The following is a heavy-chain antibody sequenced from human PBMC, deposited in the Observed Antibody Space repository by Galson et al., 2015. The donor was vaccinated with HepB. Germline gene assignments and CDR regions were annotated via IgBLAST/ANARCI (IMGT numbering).Heavy chain of an antibody. CDR3: AKTGVATILKSYFDY. CDR1: GFTFSSYA. Sequence: SLRLSCAASGFTFSSYAMSWVRQAPGRGLEWVSGISASGGSTSYADSVKGRFTISRDNSKNTPYLQMNSLRAEDTAIYYCAKTGVATILKSYFDYWGQGTLVTVSS. J-gene: IGHJ4*02. V-gene: IGHV3-23*01. CDR2: ISASGGST. D-gene: IGHD5-12*01.